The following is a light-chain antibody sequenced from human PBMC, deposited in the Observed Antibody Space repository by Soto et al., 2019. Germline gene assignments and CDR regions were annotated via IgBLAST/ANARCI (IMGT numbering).Light chain of an antibody. Sequence: DIPMTQSPSSLSASVGDRVTITCRASQSIITYLNWYQQKQGEVPKLLINGASNLQSGVPSRFSGSGAGTDFTLTISSLQPEDIATYYCQQIYSTPYTFGQGAKLDIK. CDR2: GAS. J-gene: IGKJ2*01. CDR3: QQIYSTPYT. CDR1: QSIITY. V-gene: IGKV1-39*01.